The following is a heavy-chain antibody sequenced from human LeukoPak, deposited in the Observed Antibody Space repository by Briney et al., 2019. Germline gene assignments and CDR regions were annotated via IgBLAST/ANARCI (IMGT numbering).Heavy chain of an antibody. J-gene: IGHJ4*02. V-gene: IGHV3-15*01. CDR2: IKSKTDGGTM. CDR1: GFTVNNNR. CDR3: TTDLGDY. Sequence: GGSLRLACAASGFTVNNNRMGWVRQAPGKGLEWVSRIKSKTDGGTMEYAAPVKGRFTISRDDSKNTVYLQMSSLKTEDTAMYYCTTDLGDYWGQGTLVTVSS.